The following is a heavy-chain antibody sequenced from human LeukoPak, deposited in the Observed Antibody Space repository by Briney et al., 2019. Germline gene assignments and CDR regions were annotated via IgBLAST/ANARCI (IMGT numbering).Heavy chain of an antibody. D-gene: IGHD3-10*01. CDR1: GFTFSSYG. CDR3: AKLDGSGSYYIYYFDY. CDR2: ISGSGGST. V-gene: IGHV3-23*01. J-gene: IGHJ4*02. Sequence: GGSLRLSCAASGFTFSSYGMSWVRQAPGKGLEWVSAISGSGGSTYYADSVKGRFTISRDNSKNTLYLQMNSLRAEDTAVYYCAKLDGSGSYYIYYFDYWGQGTLVTVSS.